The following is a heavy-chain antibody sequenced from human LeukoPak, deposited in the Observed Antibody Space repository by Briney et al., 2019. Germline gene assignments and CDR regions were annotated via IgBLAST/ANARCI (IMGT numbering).Heavy chain of an antibody. CDR3: ARGTRSGGSRNRDDY. J-gene: IGHJ4*02. CDR2: ISAYNGNT. Sequence: ASVKVSCKAYGYTFTSYGISCVRQAPGQGLEWMGWISAYNGNTNYAQKLQGRVTMTTDTSTSTAYMELRSLRSDDTAVYYCARGTRSGGSRNRDDYWGQGTLVTVSS. D-gene: IGHD2-15*01. CDR1: GYTFTSYG. V-gene: IGHV1-18*01.